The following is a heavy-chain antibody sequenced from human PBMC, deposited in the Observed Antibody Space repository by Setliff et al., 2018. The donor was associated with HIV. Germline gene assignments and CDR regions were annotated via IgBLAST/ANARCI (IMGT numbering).Heavy chain of an antibody. V-gene: IGHV3-7*01. CDR3: LRAAESE. CDR2: IKQDGSEK. D-gene: IGHD3-10*01. CDR1: GFTLSGYW. J-gene: IGHJ4*02. Sequence: GESLKISCAASGFTLSGYWLSWVRQAPGKGLEWVASIKQDGSEKYYVDSLKGRFAISRDNAKNSLYLQMNSLRAEDTAVYYCLRAAESEWGQGTLVTVSS.